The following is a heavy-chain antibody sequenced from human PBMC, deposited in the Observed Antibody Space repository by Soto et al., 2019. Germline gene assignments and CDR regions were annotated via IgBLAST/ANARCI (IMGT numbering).Heavy chain of an antibody. V-gene: IGHV1-69*13. Sequence: SVKVSCKASGGTFSSYAISWVRQAPGQGLEWMGGIIPIFGTANYAQKFQGRVTITADESTSTAYMELSSLRSEDTAVYYCANLWFGELLVGPYGMDVWGQGTTVTAP. CDR3: ANLWFGELLVGPYGMDV. CDR1: GGTFSSYA. CDR2: IIPIFGTA. J-gene: IGHJ6*02. D-gene: IGHD3-10*01.